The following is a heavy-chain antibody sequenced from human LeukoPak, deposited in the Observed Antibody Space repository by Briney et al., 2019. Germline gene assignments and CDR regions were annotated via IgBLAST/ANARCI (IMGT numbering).Heavy chain of an antibody. CDR3: VREPYYYDGSGVFDY. J-gene: IGHJ4*02. CDR2: SSSSGSTI. Sequence: GGSLRLSCVVSGFTFRNHFMKWVRQAPGKGLECLSYSSSSGSTIYYADSVKGRFTISRDNAKNSLYLQMNSLRAEDTAVYYCVREPYYYDGSGVFDYWGQGSLVTVSS. CDR1: GFTFRNHF. V-gene: IGHV3-48*04. D-gene: IGHD3-22*01.